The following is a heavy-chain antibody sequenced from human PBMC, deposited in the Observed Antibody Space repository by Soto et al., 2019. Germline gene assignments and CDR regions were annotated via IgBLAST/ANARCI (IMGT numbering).Heavy chain of an antibody. CDR3: ARGSNDYGDFHFDY. CDR1: GGSISSGDYY. J-gene: IGHJ4*02. Sequence: PSETLSLTCTVSGGSISSGDYYWSWIRQPPGKGLEWIGYIYYSGSTYYNPSLKSRVTISVDTSKNQFSLKRSSVTAADTAVYYCARGSNDYGDFHFDYWGQGTLVTVSS. V-gene: IGHV4-30-4*01. D-gene: IGHD4-17*01. CDR2: IYYSGST.